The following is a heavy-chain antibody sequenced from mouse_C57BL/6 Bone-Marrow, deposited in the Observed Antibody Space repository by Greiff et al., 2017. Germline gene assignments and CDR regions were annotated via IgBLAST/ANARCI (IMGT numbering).Heavy chain of an antibody. CDR3: ARSTNYYGSSYWYFDV. CDR1: GFTFSSYG. J-gene: IGHJ1*03. CDR2: ISSGGSFT. Sequence: EVKLMESGGDLVKPGGSLKLSCAASGFTFSSYGMSWVRQTPDKRLEWVATISSGGSFTYYPDSVKGRFTISRDNAKNTLYLQMSSLKSEDTAMYYCARSTNYYGSSYWYFDVWGTGTTVTVSS. D-gene: IGHD1-1*01. V-gene: IGHV5-6*01.